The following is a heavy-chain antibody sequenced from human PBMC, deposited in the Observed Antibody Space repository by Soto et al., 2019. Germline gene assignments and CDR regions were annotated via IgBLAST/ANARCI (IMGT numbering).Heavy chain of an antibody. D-gene: IGHD6-13*01. V-gene: IGHV3-11*06. CDR1: GFTFSDYY. CDR2: ISSSSSYT. CDR3: AKDRAQQQLSRPIDY. Sequence: GSLRLSCAASGFTFSDYYMSWIRQAPGKGLEWVSYISSSSSYTNYADSVKGRFTISRDNAKNSLYLQMNSLRAEDTAVYYCAKDRAQQQLSRPIDYWGQGTLVTVSS. J-gene: IGHJ4*02.